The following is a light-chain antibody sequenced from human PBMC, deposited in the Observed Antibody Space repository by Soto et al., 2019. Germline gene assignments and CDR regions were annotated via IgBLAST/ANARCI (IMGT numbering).Light chain of an antibody. CDR3: CSYAYTFSV. CDR1: STDVGSYNL. V-gene: IGLV2-23*01. CDR2: EGT. Sequence: SVLTQPASVSGSPGQSITISCIGTSTDVGSYNLFSWYQQHPGKAPKLIIYEGTKRPAGVSNRFSGSKSGNTASLTVSGLQAEDEADYFCCSYAYTFSVFGGGTKLTVL. J-gene: IGLJ3*02.